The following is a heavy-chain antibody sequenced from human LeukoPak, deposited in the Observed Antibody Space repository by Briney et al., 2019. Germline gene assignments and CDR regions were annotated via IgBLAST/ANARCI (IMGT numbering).Heavy chain of an antibody. CDR3: ASRSTVANHDY. J-gene: IGHJ4*02. CDR2: MNANSVNT. V-gene: IGHV1-8*01. Sequence: GASVKVSCKASGYTFTSYDINWVRQATGQGLEWMGWMNANSVNTGYAQKFQGRVTMTRNTSISTAYMQLSSLRSEDTAVYYCASRSTVANHDYWGQGTLVTVSS. CDR1: GYTFTSYD. D-gene: IGHD4-23*01.